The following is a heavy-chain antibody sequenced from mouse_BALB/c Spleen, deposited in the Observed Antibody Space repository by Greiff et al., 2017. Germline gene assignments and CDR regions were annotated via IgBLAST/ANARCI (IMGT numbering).Heavy chain of an antibody. Sequence: EVQLQQSGPGLVKPSQSLSLTCPVTGYSITSDYAWNWIRQFPGNKLEWMGYISYSGSTSYNPSLKSRISITRDTSKNQFFLQLNSVTTEDTATYYCAKGWPANYYAMDYWGQGTSVTVSS. CDR3: AKGWPANYYAMDY. D-gene: IGHD2-3*01. J-gene: IGHJ4*01. CDR1: GYSITSDYA. V-gene: IGHV3-2*02. CDR2: ISYSGST.